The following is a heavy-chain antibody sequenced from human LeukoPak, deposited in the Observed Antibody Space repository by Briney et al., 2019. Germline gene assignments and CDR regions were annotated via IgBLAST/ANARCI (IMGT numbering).Heavy chain of an antibody. CDR1: GDSISSSSSRSYY. CDR2: IYYSGST. Sequence: PSETLSLTCTVSGDSISSSSSRSYYWGWIRQPPGKGLEWIGSIYYSGSTYYNASLKSRVTISVDTSNNQFSLKLSSVTAADTAVYYCARGSGYGSGSYSAWIVVYYYYMDVWGKGTTVTISS. CDR3: ARGSGYGSGSYSAWIVVYYYYMDV. J-gene: IGHJ6*03. V-gene: IGHV4-39*07. D-gene: IGHD3-10*01.